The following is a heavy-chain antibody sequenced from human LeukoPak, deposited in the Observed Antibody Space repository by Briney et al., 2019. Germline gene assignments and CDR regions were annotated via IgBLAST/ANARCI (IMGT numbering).Heavy chain of an antibody. CDR3: ARDRDWAFDY. J-gene: IGHJ4*02. CDR1: GFTFSSYS. Sequence: GGSLRLSCAASGFTFSSYSMNWVRQAPGKGLEWVSSISSSSNYIYYADSVKGRFTISRDNSKNTLSLQMNSLRTEDTAVYYCARDRDWAFDYWGQGILVTVSS. CDR2: ISSSSNYI. V-gene: IGHV3-21*01. D-gene: IGHD2-21*01.